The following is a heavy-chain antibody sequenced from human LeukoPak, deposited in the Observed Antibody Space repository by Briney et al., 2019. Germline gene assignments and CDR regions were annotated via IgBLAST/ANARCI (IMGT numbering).Heavy chain of an antibody. D-gene: IGHD3-16*01. Sequence: GGSLRLSCAAPGFTFSSYDMHWVRQAKGKGLEWVSAIGTAGDTYYPGSVKGRFTISRENAKNSLCLQMNSLRAGDTAVYYCARGTRLGVVDYWGQGTLVTVSS. CDR2: IGTAGDT. V-gene: IGHV3-13*01. J-gene: IGHJ4*02. CDR1: GFTFSSYD. CDR3: ARGTRLGVVDY.